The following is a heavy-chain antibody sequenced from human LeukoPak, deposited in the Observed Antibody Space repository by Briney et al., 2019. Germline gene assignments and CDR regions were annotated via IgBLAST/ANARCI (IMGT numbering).Heavy chain of an antibody. D-gene: IGHD6-19*01. CDR2: ISGSGGSA. J-gene: IGHJ4*02. Sequence: GGSLRLSCAASGFTFSSYAMSWVRQAPGKGLEWVSAISGSGGSAYYADSVKGRFTISGDNSKNTLYLQMNSLRAEDTAVYYCAKDSSGWNLFDYWGQGTLVTVSS. V-gene: IGHV3-23*01. CDR1: GFTFSSYA. CDR3: AKDSSGWNLFDY.